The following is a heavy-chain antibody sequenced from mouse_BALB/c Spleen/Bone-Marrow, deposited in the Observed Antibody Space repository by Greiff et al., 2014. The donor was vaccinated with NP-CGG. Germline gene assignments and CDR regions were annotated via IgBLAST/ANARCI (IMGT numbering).Heavy chain of an antibody. CDR2: TNPRNGRT. Sequence: VQLQQSGAELVKPGASVKLSCKASGYTFTSYWMEWVKQRPGQGLEWIGETNPRNGRTNYNEKFKSKATLTVDKSPSTAYMQLSSLTSEDSAVYYCAREAYYGPDYWGQGTTLTVSS. J-gene: IGHJ2*01. CDR3: AREAYYGPDY. D-gene: IGHD1-2*01. CDR1: GYTFTSYW. V-gene: IGHV1S81*02.